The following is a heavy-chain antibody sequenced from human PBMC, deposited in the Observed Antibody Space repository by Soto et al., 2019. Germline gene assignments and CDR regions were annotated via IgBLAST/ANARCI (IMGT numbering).Heavy chain of an antibody. CDR1: GYTLTELS. CDR3: ATSPDYDYIWGSYRLPGRYAFDI. Sequence: APVKVSCKVSGYTLTELSMHWVRQAPGKGLEWMGVFDPEDGETIYAQKFQGRVTMTEDTSTDTAYMELSSLRSEDTAVYYCATSPDYDYIWGSYRLPGRYAFDIWGQGTMVT. D-gene: IGHD3-16*02. CDR2: FDPEDGET. V-gene: IGHV1-24*01. J-gene: IGHJ3*02.